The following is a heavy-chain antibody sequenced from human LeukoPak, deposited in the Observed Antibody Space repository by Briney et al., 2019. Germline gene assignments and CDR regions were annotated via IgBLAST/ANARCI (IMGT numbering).Heavy chain of an antibody. Sequence: AASVKVSCKASGYTFSNYGISWVRQAPGQGLEWMGWISAYNAEKFQDRLSMTTDRSTSTAYMELRSLRSDDTAVYYCARFGVVTVSPFDYWGQGTLVTVSS. V-gene: IGHV1-18*01. CDR3: ARFGVVTVSPFDY. D-gene: IGHD3-3*01. CDR1: GYTFSNYG. CDR2: ISAY. J-gene: IGHJ4*02.